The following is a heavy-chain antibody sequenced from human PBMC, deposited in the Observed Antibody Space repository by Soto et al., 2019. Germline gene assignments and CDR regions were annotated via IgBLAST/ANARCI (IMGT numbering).Heavy chain of an antibody. CDR1: GYTFTSYA. CDR3: ARDGGYYHFFDY. V-gene: IGHV1-3*01. Sequence: ASVKVSCKASGYTFTSYAMHWVRQAPGQRLEWMGWINAGNGNTKYSQKFQGRVTITRDTSASTAYMELSSLRSEDTAVYYCARDGGYYHFFDYWGQGTLVTVSS. J-gene: IGHJ4*02. CDR2: INAGNGNT. D-gene: IGHD3-22*01.